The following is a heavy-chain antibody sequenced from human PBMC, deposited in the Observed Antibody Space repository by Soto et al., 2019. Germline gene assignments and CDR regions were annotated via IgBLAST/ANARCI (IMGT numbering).Heavy chain of an antibody. V-gene: IGHV3-23*01. CDR1: GFPFSSYA. J-gene: IGHJ4*02. Sequence: GEFLRFSYRASGFPFSSYAMSLVLLAPGMGLEWVSSISESGDGTYYADSVKGRFTISRDNSKSTLHLQMNSLGAEDTAIYYCAKEGISRIMDFDYWGQGT. CDR2: ISESGDGT. D-gene: IGHD2-8*01. CDR3: AKEGISRIMDFDY.